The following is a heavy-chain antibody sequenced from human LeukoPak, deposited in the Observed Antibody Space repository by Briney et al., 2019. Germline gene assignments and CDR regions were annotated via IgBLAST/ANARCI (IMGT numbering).Heavy chain of an antibody. V-gene: IGHV4-39*01. CDR2: IYYSGGT. D-gene: IGHD5-12*01. CDR3: ARTRGYSGYVDAFDI. Sequence: PSETLSLTCTVSGGSMSSGSSYWGWIRQPPGKGLEWIGTIYYSGGTYYNPSLKSRVTISADTSKNQFSLKLSSVTAADTAVYYCARTRGYSGYVDAFDIWGQGTMVTVFS. CDR1: GGSMSSGSSY. J-gene: IGHJ3*02.